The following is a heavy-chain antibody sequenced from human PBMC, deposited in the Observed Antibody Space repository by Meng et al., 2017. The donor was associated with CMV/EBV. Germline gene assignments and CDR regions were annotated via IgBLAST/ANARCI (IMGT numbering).Heavy chain of an antibody. J-gene: IGHJ5*02. CDR2: IYYSGST. D-gene: IGHD3-22*01. V-gene: IGHV4-39*07. CDR1: GGSISSSSYY. CDR3: ARGVVTMIVVYDP. Sequence: QPQLTGSGPGLVKPSETLSLTCTVSGGSISSSSYYWGWIRQPPGKGLEWIGSIYYSGSTYYNPSLKSRVTISVDTSKNQFSLKLSPVTAADTAVYYCARGVVTMIVVYDPWGQGTLVTVSS.